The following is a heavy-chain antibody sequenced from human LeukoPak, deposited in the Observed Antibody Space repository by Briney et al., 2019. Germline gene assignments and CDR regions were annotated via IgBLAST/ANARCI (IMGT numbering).Heavy chain of an antibody. J-gene: IGHJ4*02. CDR3: ARVGDY. Sequence: GGSMRLSCVAYGFSFTSYSMNWVRKAPGEGLEWVSSISSSSSYIYYADSVKGRFTISRDNAKNSLYLQMNSLRAEDTAAYYCARVGDYWGQGTLVTVSS. CDR1: GFSFTSYS. V-gene: IGHV3-21*01. CDR2: ISSSSSYI.